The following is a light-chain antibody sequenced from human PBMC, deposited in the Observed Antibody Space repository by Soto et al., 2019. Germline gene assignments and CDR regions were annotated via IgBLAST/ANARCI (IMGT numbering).Light chain of an antibody. J-gene: IGLJ2*01. V-gene: IGLV2-8*01. CDR2: EVS. Sequence: QSALTQPPSASGSPGQSVTISCTGTSSDVGGYNYVSWYQHHPGKAPKFMIYEVSKPPSGVPDRFSGSKSGNTASLTVSGLQADDEADYYCSSYAGSNNPVIFGGGTKVTVL. CDR3: SSYAGSNNPVI. CDR1: SSDVGGYNY.